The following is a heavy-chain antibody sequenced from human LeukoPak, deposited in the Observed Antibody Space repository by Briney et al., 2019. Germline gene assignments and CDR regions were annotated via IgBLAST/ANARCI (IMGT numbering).Heavy chain of an antibody. J-gene: IGHJ4*02. CDR3: ATQILLCHYY. CDR1: GGSFSGYY. V-gene: IGHV4-34*01. D-gene: IGHD2/OR15-2a*01. CDR2: INHSGST. Sequence: SETLSLTCAVYGGSFSGYYWSWIRQPPGKGLEWIGEINHSGSTNYNPSLKSRVTISVDTSKNQFSLNLSSVTAADTAVYYCATQILLCHYYWGQGTLVTVSS.